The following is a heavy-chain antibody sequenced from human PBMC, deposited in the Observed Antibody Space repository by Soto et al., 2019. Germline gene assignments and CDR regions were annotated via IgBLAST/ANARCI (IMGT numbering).Heavy chain of an antibody. CDR1: GYSFATSG. CDR3: ARAGQYYDSSGYAN. CDR2: ISAYNGNT. J-gene: IGHJ4*02. V-gene: IGHV1-18*01. Sequence: QVKLVQSGTEVKQPGASMKVSCKASGYSFATSGISWVRQAPGQGLEWMGWISAYNGNTNYDQKLQDRVTMTTDTSTSTADLALRNLRSDDTAVYYCARAGQYYDSSGYANWGQGTLVAVSS. D-gene: IGHD3-22*01.